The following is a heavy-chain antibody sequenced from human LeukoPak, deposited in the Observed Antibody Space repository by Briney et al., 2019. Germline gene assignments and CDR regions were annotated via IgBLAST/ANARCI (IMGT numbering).Heavy chain of an antibody. Sequence: GGSLRLSCAASGFTFSSYGMHWVRQAPGKGLEWVAVIWYDGSNKYYADSVKGRFTISRDNSKNTLYLQMNSLRAEDTAVYYCARDGVYYYDSSGYHQGGSYYYYGMDVWGQGTTVTVSS. D-gene: IGHD3-22*01. CDR1: GFTFSSYG. CDR2: IWYDGSNK. CDR3: ARDGVYYYDSSGYHQGGSYYYYGMDV. J-gene: IGHJ6*02. V-gene: IGHV3-33*01.